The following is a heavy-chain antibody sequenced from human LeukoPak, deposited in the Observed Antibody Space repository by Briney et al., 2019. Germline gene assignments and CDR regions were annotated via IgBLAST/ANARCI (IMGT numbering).Heavy chain of an antibody. CDR2: INPSGGST. D-gene: IGHD4-17*01. J-gene: IGHJ3*02. Sequence: ASVKVSCKASGYTFTSYYMHWVRQPPGQGLEWMGIINPSGGSTSYAQKFQGRVTMTRDMSTSTVYMELSSLRSEDTAVYYCARGNTVTTYGDAFDIWGQGTMVTVSS. CDR1: GYTFTSYY. V-gene: IGHV1-46*01. CDR3: ARGNTVTTYGDAFDI.